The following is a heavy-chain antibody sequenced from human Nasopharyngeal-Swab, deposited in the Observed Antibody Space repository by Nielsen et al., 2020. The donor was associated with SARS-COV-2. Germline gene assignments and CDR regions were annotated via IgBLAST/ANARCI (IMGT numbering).Heavy chain of an antibody. CDR2: IYHSGNT. V-gene: IGHV4-38-2*02. CDR3: VPLWLPGF. J-gene: IGHJ4*02. CDR1: GYSFSSVYY. Sequence: SETLSLTFTVSGYSFSSVYYWGSIRQPPGNALEWIASIYHSGNTSYNPSLKSRVTISVDTSKNQFSLKRNSVTAADTALYFCVPLWLPGFWGQGTLVTVYS. D-gene: IGHD2-21*01.